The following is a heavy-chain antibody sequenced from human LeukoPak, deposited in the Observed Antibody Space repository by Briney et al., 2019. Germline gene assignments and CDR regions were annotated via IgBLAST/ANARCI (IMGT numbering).Heavy chain of an antibody. CDR1: GFTFSSYS. CDR3: AKDLITTVVTDSDY. V-gene: IGHV3-48*04. D-gene: IGHD4-23*01. Sequence: GGSLRLSCAASGFTFSSYSMNWVRQAPGKGLEWVSYISSSSTIYYADSVKGRFTISRDNAKNPLYLQMNSLRAEDTAVYYCAKDLITTVVTDSDYWGQGTLVTVSS. CDR2: ISSSSTI. J-gene: IGHJ4*02.